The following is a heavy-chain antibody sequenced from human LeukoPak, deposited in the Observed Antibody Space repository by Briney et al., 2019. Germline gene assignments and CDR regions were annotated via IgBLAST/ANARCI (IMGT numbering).Heavy chain of an antibody. J-gene: IGHJ5*02. CDR3: ARDFQGAMWFDP. CDR2: ISSNGGST. Sequence: GGSLRLSCAASGFTFSSYAMHWVRQAPGKGLEYVSAISSNGGSTYYANSVKGRFTISRDNSKNTLYLQMGSLRAEDVAVYYCARDFQGAMWFDPWGQGTLVTVSS. V-gene: IGHV3-64*01. CDR1: GFTFSSYA. D-gene: IGHD2-2*01.